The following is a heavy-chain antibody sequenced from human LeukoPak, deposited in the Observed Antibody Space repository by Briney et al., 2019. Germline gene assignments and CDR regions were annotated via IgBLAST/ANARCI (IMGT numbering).Heavy chain of an antibody. CDR1: GFTFSNHA. D-gene: IGHD6-19*01. CDR2: ISNNGGST. Sequence: GGSLRLSCAASGFTFSNHAMNWVRQAPGKGLEWVSSISNNGGSTYYYADSVKGRFTISRDNSQNTLFLQMNSLRAEDTAVYYCAKDLGSGWYYFDCWGQGTLVTVSS. J-gene: IGHJ4*02. CDR3: AKDLGSGWYYFDC. V-gene: IGHV3-23*01.